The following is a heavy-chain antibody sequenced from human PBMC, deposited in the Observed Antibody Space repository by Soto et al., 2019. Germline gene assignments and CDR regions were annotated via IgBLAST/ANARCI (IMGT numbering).Heavy chain of an antibody. V-gene: IGHV3-7*04. Sequence: PGGSLRLSCAASGFTFNTYWMSWVRQATGKGLEWVANIKPDGSEKWYVDSVKGRFTISRDNAKNSLYLQMNSLRAEDTAVYFCARGDYYDTSGPFSDAFDIWGQGTMVTVSS. D-gene: IGHD3-22*01. CDR2: IKPDGSEK. CDR3: ARGDYYDTSGPFSDAFDI. J-gene: IGHJ3*02. CDR1: GFTFNTYW.